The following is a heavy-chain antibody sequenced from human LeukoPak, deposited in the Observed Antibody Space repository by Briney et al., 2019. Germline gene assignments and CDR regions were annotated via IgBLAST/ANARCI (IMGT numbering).Heavy chain of an antibody. V-gene: IGHV3-23*01. CDR2: VSGSGAST. CDR3: AKDATYYFDSSDYCDS. D-gene: IGHD3-22*01. J-gene: IGHJ4*02. Sequence: SGGSLRLSCAVSGFTFSSYAMSWVRQAPGRGLEWVSTVSGSGASTYYADSVKGRFTISRDNSKNTLYLQMNSLGAEDTAVYYCAKDATYYFDSSDYCDSWGQGTLVTVSS. CDR1: GFTFSSYA.